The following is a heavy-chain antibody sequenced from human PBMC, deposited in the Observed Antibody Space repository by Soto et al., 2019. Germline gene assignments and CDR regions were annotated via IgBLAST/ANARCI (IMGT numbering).Heavy chain of an antibody. CDR2: FDPEDGET. D-gene: IGHD1-1*01. V-gene: IGHV1-24*01. CDR3: ASTASTSTTPDY. CDR1: GYTLTELS. Sequence: ASVKVSCTVSGYTLTELSMHWVRQAPGKGLEWMGGFDPEDGETIYAQKFQGRVTMTEDTSTDTAYMELSSLRSEDTAVYYCASTASTSTTPDYWGQGTLVTVSS. J-gene: IGHJ4*02.